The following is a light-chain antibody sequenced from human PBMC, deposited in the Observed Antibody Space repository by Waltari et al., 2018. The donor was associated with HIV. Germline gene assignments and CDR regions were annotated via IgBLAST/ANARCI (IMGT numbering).Light chain of an antibody. CDR1: SSNIGAGYD. CDR2: GNS. CDR3: QSYDSNLSGL. Sequence: QSELTQPPSVSAAPGQRVTISCTGSSSNIGAGYDVHWYQQVPGRAPKVVIDGNSNRPSGGPDRFSGSKSGSSASLVITWLQSEDEADYYCQSYDSNLSGLFGGGTKVTVL. V-gene: IGLV1-40*01. J-gene: IGLJ2*01.